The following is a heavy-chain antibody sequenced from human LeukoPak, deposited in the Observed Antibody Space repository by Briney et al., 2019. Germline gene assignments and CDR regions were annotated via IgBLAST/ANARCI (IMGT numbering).Heavy chain of an antibody. CDR3: ATSLGGSDYSGCFDH. Sequence: PGGSLRLSCAASGFTFSSYSMHWVRQAPGKGLEWVSYISSSSSTIYHADSVKGRFTISRDNAKNSLYLQMNSLRAEDTAMYLCATSLGGSDYSGCFDHWGQGTLVTVSS. J-gene: IGHJ4*02. D-gene: IGHD2-15*01. CDR2: ISSSSSTI. CDR1: GFTFSSYS. V-gene: IGHV3-48*01.